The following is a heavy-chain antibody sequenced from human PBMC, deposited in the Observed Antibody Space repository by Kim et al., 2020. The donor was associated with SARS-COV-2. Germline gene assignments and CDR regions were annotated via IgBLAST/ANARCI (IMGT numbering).Heavy chain of an antibody. D-gene: IGHD3-10*01. Sequence: SETLSLTCTVSGGSISSYYWSWIRQPPGKGLEWIGYIYYSGSTNYNPSLKSRVTISVDTSKNQFSLKLSSVTAADTAVYYCARRVTMVRGDNWYFDLWGRGTLVTVSS. V-gene: IGHV4-59*08. J-gene: IGHJ2*01. CDR1: GGSISSYY. CDR3: ARRVTMVRGDNWYFDL. CDR2: IYYSGST.